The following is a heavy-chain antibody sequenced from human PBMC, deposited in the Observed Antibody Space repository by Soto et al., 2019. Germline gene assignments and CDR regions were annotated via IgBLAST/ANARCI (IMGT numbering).Heavy chain of an antibody. CDR1: GYTFSSYG. J-gene: IGHJ4*02. D-gene: IGHD3-22*01. Sequence: GASVKVSCKASGYTFSSYGFSCVRQAPGQGLEWMGWISAYNGNTNYAQKLQGRVTMTTDTSTSTAYMELRSLRSDDTAVYYCARSYFDSSGYNDFDYWGQGTLVTVS. CDR2: ISAYNGNT. CDR3: ARSYFDSSGYNDFDY. V-gene: IGHV1-18*01.